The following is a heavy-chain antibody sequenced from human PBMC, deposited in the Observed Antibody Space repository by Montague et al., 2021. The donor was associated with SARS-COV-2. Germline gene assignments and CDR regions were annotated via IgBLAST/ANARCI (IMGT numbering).Heavy chain of an antibody. J-gene: IGHJ4*02. CDR2: INHSGST. CDR3: ARGKKRVFTYGSDCSGHASDS. V-gene: IGHV4-34*01. Sequence: SETLSLTCATYGGSFSDYYWSWIRQPPGKGLEWIGEINHSGSTKYNPSLKSRVTISVDTSKNQFSLKLSSVTVADTAVYYCARGKKRVFTYGSDCSGHASDSWGQGTLVTVSS. CDR1: GGSFSDYY. D-gene: IGHD2-15*01.